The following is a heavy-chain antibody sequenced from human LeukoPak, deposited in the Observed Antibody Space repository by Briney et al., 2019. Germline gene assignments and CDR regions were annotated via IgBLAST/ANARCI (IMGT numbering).Heavy chain of an antibody. CDR2: TYYGGST. CDR1: GGSISSYY. Sequence: SETLSLTCTVSGGSISSYYWSWIRQPPGKGLEWIGYTYYGGSTNYNPSLKSRVTISVDTSKNQFSLKLTSVTAADTAVYYCARLVLECHLKVRSGMDVWGQGTTVTVS. D-gene: IGHD2/OR15-2a*01. J-gene: IGHJ6*01. CDR3: ARLVLECHLKVRSGMDV. V-gene: IGHV4-59*08.